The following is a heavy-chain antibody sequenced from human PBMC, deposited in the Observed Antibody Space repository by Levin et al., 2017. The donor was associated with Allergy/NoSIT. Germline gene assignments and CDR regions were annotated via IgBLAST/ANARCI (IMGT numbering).Heavy chain of an antibody. CDR2: FDPEDGET. CDR3: ATGLAKDWLLSFDY. CDR1: GYTLTELS. D-gene: IGHD3/OR15-3a*01. J-gene: IGHJ4*02. V-gene: IGHV1-24*01. Sequence: GESLKISCKVSGYTLTELSMHWVRQAPGKGLEWMGGFDPEDGETIYAQKFQGRVTMTEDTSTDTAYMELSSLRSEDTAVYYCATGLAKDWLLSFDYWGQGTLVTVSS.